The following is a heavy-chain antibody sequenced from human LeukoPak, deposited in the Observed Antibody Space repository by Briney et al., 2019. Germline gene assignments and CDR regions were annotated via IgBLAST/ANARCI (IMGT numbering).Heavy chain of an antibody. J-gene: IGHJ4*02. Sequence: SETLSLTCAVSDYSISSGYYWGWIRQPPGKGLEWIGRIYTSGSTNYNPSLKSRVTMSVDTSKNQFSLKLSSVTAADTAVYYCARVASSSFELDYWGQGTLVTVSS. CDR2: IYTSGST. D-gene: IGHD6-19*01. CDR3: ARVASSSFELDY. V-gene: IGHV4-38-2*01. CDR1: DYSISSGYY.